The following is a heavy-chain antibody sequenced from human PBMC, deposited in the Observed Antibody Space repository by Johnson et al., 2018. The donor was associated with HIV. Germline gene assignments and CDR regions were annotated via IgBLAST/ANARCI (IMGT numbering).Heavy chain of an antibody. Sequence: VQLVESGGGLVQPGGSLRLSCAASGFTFSSYWMSWVRQAPGKGLEWVANIKQDGSEKYYVDSVKGRFTISRDNAKNSLYLQMNSLRVEDTAVYYCARDELYRRYALTAFDIWGQGTMVTVSS. CDR3: ARDELYRRYALTAFDI. CDR2: IKQDGSEK. J-gene: IGHJ3*02. V-gene: IGHV3-7*03. D-gene: IGHD2-8*02. CDR1: GFTFSSYW.